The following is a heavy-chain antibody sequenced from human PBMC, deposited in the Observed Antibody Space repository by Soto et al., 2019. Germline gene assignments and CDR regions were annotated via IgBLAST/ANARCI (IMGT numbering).Heavy chain of an antibody. V-gene: IGHV3-11*06. CDR2: ISSSSSYT. Sequence: GGSLRLSGAASGFTFSDYYMSWIRQAPGKGLEWVSYISSSSSYTNYADYVKGRLTISRDNAKNSLYLHMNSLRVEDPAVYYCARDGGKYYIDVWGKGTTVTVSS. D-gene: IGHD3-16*01. CDR1: GFTFSDYY. J-gene: IGHJ6*03. CDR3: ARDGGKYYIDV.